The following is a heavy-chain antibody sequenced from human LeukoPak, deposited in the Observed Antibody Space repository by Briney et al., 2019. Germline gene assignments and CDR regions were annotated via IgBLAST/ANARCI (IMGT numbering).Heavy chain of an antibody. CDR3: ARSLRITGTSDY. V-gene: IGHV3-21*01. J-gene: IGHJ4*02. CDR2: ISSSSSYI. Sequence: GGSLRLSCAASGFTFSSYSVNWVRQAPGKGLEWVSSISSSSSYIYYADTVKGRFTISRENAKNSLYMQMKSLRAENTALCYLARSLRITGTSDYWGQGTLVTVSS. D-gene: IGHD1-20*01. CDR1: GFTFSSYS.